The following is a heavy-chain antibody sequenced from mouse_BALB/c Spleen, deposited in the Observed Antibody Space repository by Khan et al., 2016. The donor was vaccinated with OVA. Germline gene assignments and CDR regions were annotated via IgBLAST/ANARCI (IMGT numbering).Heavy chain of an antibody. CDR2: ISTYSGNT. J-gene: IGHJ2*01. V-gene: IGHV1S137*01. CDR1: GFTFTDYA. D-gene: IGHD2-3*01. CDR3: ARPAYDGYYDY. Sequence: VQLVESGPELVRPGVSVKISCKGSGFTFTDYAMHWVKQSHAKSLEWIGLISTYSGNTNYNQKFKGKATMTVDKASSTAYMELAILTSEDSAIYYCARPAYDGYYDYWRQGTTLTVSS.